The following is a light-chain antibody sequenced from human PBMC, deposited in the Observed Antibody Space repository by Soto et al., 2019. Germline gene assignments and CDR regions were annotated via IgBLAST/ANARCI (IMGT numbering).Light chain of an antibody. CDR3: QQYYSTPPT. CDR2: WAS. J-gene: IGKJ3*01. V-gene: IGKV4-1*01. CDR1: QSVLYSSNNKNY. Sequence: DIVMTQSPDSLAVSLGERATINCKSSQSVLYSSNNKNYLAWYQQKPGQPPKLLIYWASTRESGVPDRFSGSGSGTDFTLTISSLQAEDVAVYYCQQYYSTPPTFGPGTKVD.